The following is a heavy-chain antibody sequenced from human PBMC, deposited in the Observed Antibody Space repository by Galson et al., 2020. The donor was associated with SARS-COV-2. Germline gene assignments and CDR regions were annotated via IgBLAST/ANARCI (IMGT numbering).Heavy chain of an antibody. CDR2: IYYSGTT. D-gene: IGHD3-22*01. V-gene: IGHV4-39*01. CDR1: GGSISSSSHF. CDR3: ARLLFDSRGYYYFDY. J-gene: IGHJ4*02. Sequence: SETLSLTCTVSGGSISSSSHFWGWLRQPPGKGLEWIGSIYYSGTTYDNPSLKSRVTMSVDTSSNQFTLKLSSVTAADTAVYYCARLLFDSRGYYYFDYWGQGTLVTVSS.